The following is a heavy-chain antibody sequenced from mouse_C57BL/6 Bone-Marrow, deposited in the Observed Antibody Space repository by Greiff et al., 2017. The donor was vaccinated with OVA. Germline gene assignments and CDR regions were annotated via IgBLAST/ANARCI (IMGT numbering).Heavy chain of an antibody. J-gene: IGHJ4*01. CDR3: ARDQCLRYAMDY. CDR1: GYAFSSSW. CDR2: IYPGDGDT. D-gene: IGHD6-1*01. Sequence: QVQLQQSGPELVKPGASVKISCKASGYAFSSSWMNRVKQRPGKGLEWIGRIYPGDGDTNYNGMFKGKATLTADKSSSTAYMQLSSLRSEDSAVYVCARDQCLRYAMDYWGQGTSVTVSS. V-gene: IGHV1-82*01.